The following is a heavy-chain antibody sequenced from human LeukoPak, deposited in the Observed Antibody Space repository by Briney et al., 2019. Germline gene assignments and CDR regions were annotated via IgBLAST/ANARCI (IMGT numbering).Heavy chain of an antibody. D-gene: IGHD3-16*02. CDR1: GGSISSSSYY. Sequence: SETLSLTCTVSGGSISSSSYYWGWIRQPPGKGLEWIGSIYYSGSTNYDPSLKSRVTISVDTSKNQFSLRLSSVTAADTAVYYCVRLADIVEAFDIWGQGTMVTVSS. CDR3: VRLADIVEAFDI. J-gene: IGHJ3*02. CDR2: IYYSGST. V-gene: IGHV4-39*07.